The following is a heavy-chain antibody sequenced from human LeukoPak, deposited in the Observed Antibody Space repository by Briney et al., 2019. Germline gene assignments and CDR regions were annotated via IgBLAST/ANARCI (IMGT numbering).Heavy chain of an antibody. D-gene: IGHD1-26*01. V-gene: IGHV3-30-3*01. CDR3: ARDSGAGWELPKYYFDY. CDR1: RFTFSTYA. CDR2: ISYDGSNT. Sequence: GGSLRLSCAASRFTFSTYAIHWVRRAPGKGLEWVAVISYDGSNTYYADSVKGRFTISRDNSKNTLYLQMTSLRAEDTAVYYCARDSGAGWELPKYYFDYWGQGTLVTVSS. J-gene: IGHJ4*02.